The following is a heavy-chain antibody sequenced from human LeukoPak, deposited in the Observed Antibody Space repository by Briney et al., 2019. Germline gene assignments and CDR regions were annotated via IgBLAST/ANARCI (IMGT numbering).Heavy chain of an antibody. Sequence: GASVKVSCKTSGYTFTGHYIHWVRQAPGQGLEWMGWINPNSGGTNYAQKFQGRVTMTRDTSISTAYMELSRLRSDDTAVYYCARDLRVGDGYNFGYWGQGTLVTVSS. V-gene: IGHV1-2*02. J-gene: IGHJ4*02. CDR2: INPNSGGT. D-gene: IGHD5-24*01. CDR1: GYTFTGHY. CDR3: ARDLRVGDGYNFGY.